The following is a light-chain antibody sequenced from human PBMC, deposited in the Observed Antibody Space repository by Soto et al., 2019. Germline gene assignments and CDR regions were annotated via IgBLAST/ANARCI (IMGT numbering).Light chain of an antibody. CDR3: QQYGSSPPYT. Sequence: EIVLTQSPGTLSLSPGERATLSCRASQSVSSSYLAWYQQKPGQAPRLLIYGASSRATGIPDRFSGSGSGVDFALTISRLEPEEFAVYSCQQYGSSPPYTFGQGTKLEIK. V-gene: IGKV3-20*01. CDR1: QSVSSSY. CDR2: GAS. J-gene: IGKJ2*01.